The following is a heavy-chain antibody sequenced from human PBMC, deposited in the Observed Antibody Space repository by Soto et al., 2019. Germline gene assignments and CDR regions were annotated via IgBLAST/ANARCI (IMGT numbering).Heavy chain of an antibody. V-gene: IGHV3-33*01. CDR2: IWYDGSYK. CDR3: ARDHLVIPHRVIDY. J-gene: IGHJ4*02. CDR1: GFTFSSYG. Sequence: QVQLVESGGGVVQPGRSLRLSCAASGFTFSSYGMHWIRQAPGKGLEWVAVIWYDGSYKYYADSVKGRFTISRDNSKNTLYVQMNSLRAEDTAVYYWARDHLVIPHRVIDYWGQGTLVTVSS. D-gene: IGHD2-15*01.